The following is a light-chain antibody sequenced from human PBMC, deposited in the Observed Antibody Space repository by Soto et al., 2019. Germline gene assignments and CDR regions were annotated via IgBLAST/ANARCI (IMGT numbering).Light chain of an antibody. CDR1: SSDIDVYDL. V-gene: IGLV2-23*02. CDR3: CSYAGFTTYV. J-gene: IGLJ1*01. CDR2: GVS. Sequence: QLVLTQPASVSGSPGQSITISCTGTSSDIDVYDLVSWYRQYPGKAPKLMIYGVSKRPSGVSDRFSGSKSGNTASLTISGLQTEDEADYYCCSYAGFTTYVFGSGTKLTVL.